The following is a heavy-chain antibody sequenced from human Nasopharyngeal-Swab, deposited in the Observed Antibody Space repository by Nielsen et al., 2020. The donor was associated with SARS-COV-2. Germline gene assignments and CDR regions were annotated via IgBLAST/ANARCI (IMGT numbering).Heavy chain of an antibody. V-gene: IGHV4-4*02. CDR1: GGSISSSNW. Sequence: GSLRLSCAVSGGSISSSNWWCWVRQPPGKGLEWIGEIYHSGSTNYNPSLKSRVTISVEKYKNQFSLKLSSVTAADTAVYYCARDPRGTMIVVGDAFDIWGQGTMVTVSS. D-gene: IGHD3-22*01. CDR2: IYHSGST. J-gene: IGHJ3*02. CDR3: ARDPRGTMIVVGDAFDI.